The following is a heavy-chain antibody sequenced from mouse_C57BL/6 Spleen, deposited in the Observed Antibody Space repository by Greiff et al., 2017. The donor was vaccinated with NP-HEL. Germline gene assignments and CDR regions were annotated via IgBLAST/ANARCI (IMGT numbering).Heavy chain of an antibody. CDR2: ISDGGSYT. V-gene: IGHV5-4*01. CDR3: ARDWGGYSNPWFAY. Sequence: EVQRVESGGGLVKPGGSLKLSCAASGFTFSSYAMSWVRQTPEKRLEWVATISDGGSYTYYPDNVKGRFTISRDNAKNNLYLQMSHLKSEDTAMYYCARDWGGYSNPWFAYWGQGTLVTVSA. CDR1: GFTFSSYA. J-gene: IGHJ3*01. D-gene: IGHD2-5*01.